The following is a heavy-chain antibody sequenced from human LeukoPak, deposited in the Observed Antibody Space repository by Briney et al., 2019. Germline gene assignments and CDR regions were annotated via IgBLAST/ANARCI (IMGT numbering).Heavy chain of an antibody. J-gene: IGHJ4*02. CDR1: GYTFTGYY. Sequence: ASVKVSCKASGYTFTGYYMHWVRQAPGQGLEGMGWINPNSGGTNYAQKFQGRVTMTRDTSISTAYMELSRLRSDDTAVYYCARELGGSYRFDYWGQGTLVTVSS. V-gene: IGHV1-2*02. D-gene: IGHD1-26*01. CDR2: INPNSGGT. CDR3: ARELGGSYRFDY.